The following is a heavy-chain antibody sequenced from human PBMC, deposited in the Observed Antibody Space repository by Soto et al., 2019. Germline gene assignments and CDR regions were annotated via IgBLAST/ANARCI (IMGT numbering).Heavy chain of an antibody. Sequence: QVQLQQWGAGPLRPLETLSLTCGVSGGSFSGYYWAWIRQSPGKGLEWIGEINDSGSINYNPSLRSRVSISVDASKNHYSLDLRSVTAADTAVYYCAREGHDILTGPPWVWYFDLWGRGTLVTVSS. CDR1: GGSFSGYY. CDR3: AREGHDILTGPPWVWYFDL. D-gene: IGHD3-9*01. V-gene: IGHV4-34*01. J-gene: IGHJ2*01. CDR2: INDSGSI.